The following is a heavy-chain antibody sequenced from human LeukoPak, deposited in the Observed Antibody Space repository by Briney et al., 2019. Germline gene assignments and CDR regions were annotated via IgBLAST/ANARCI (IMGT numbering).Heavy chain of an antibody. J-gene: IGHJ4*02. CDR2: IRSNGGST. V-gene: IGHV3-64*01. CDR1: GFIFSIYS. D-gene: IGHD6-19*01. CDR3: AREGVPGTTDY. Sequence: GGSLRLSCAASGFIFSIYSMHWVRQAPGKGLESVSAIRSNGGSTYYANSVRGRFTISTDNSKNTLYLQMNSLRAEDLAVYYCAREGVPGTTDYWGQGTLVTVSS.